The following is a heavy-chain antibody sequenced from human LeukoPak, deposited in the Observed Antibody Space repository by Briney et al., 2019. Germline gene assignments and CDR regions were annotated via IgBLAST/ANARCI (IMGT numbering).Heavy chain of an antibody. CDR2: IKQDGSEK. CDR3: ARDSGSGYYSNWFDP. J-gene: IGHJ5*02. D-gene: IGHD3-22*01. Sequence: GGSLRLSCAASGFTFSDYYMSWIRQAPGKGLEWVANIKQDGSEKYYVDSVKGRFTISRDNAKNSLYLQMNSLRAEDTAVYYCARDSGSGYYSNWFDPWGQGTLVTVSS. CDR1: GFTFSDYY. V-gene: IGHV3-7*01.